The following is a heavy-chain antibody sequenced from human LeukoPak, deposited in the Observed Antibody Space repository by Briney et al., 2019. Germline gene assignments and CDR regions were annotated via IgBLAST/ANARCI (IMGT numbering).Heavy chain of an antibody. D-gene: IGHD3-22*01. V-gene: IGHV3-30-3*01. Sequence: PGRSLRLSCAASGFTFSSYAMHRVRQAPGKGLEWVAVISYDGSNKYYADSVKGRFTISRDNSKNTLYLQMNSLRAEDTAVYYCAKGRAITMILGREPADYWGQGTLVTVSS. CDR2: ISYDGSNK. CDR3: AKGRAITMILGREPADY. J-gene: IGHJ4*02. CDR1: GFTFSSYA.